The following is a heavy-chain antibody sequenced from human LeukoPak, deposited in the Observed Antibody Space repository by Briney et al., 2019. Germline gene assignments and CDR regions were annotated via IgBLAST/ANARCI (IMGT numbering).Heavy chain of an antibody. CDR2: IFYTGST. D-gene: IGHD1-1*01. CDR3: ARDPAWSHYYYGMDV. CDR1: GDSISSPNYY. J-gene: IGHJ6*02. V-gene: IGHV4-39*07. Sequence: SETLSLTCSVSGDSISSPNYYWGWIRQPPGKGLEWIGSIFYTGSTYYNPSLKSRVTLSVDTSNNQFSLKLSSVTAADTAVYYCARDPAWSHYYYGMDVWGQGTTVTVSS.